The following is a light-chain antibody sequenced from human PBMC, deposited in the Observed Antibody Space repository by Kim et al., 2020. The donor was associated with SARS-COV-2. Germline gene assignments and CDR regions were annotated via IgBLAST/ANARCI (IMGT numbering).Light chain of an antibody. Sequence: GAPGQTASITCSGDKLGDKYACWYQQKPGQSPVMVIYKDSKRPSGIPERFSGSNSGNTATLTISGTQAMDEADYYWQAWDSSTAVFGGGTQLTVL. J-gene: IGLJ3*02. CDR1: KLGDKY. V-gene: IGLV3-1*01. CDR2: KDS. CDR3: QAWDSSTAV.